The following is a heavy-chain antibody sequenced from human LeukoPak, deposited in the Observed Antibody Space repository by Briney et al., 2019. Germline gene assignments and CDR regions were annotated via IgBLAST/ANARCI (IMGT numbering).Heavy chain of an antibody. CDR1: KFTFSSYS. Sequence: GGSLRLSCAASKFTFSSYSMSWVRQAPGKGLEWVSAISGSGGSTYYADSVKGRFTISRDNSKNTLYLQMNSLRAEDTAVYYCAKDNYYDSSGYYYQKYYFDYWGQGTLVTVSS. D-gene: IGHD3-22*01. CDR2: ISGSGGST. CDR3: AKDNYYDSSGYYYQKYYFDY. J-gene: IGHJ4*02. V-gene: IGHV3-23*01.